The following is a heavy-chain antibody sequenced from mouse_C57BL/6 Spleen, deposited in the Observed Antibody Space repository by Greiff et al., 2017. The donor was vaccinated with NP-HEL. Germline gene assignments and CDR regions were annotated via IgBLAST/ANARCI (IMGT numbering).Heavy chain of an antibody. CDR1: GYTFTSYT. CDR3: ARSRDKWYFDV. CDR2: INPSSGYT. J-gene: IGHJ1*03. Sequence: VQLQQSGAELARPGASVKMSCKASGYTFTSYTMHWVKQRPGQGLEWIGYINPSSGYTKYNQKFKDKATLTADKSSSTAYMQLSSLTSEDSAVYYCARSRDKWYFDVWGTGTTVTVSS. V-gene: IGHV1-4*01.